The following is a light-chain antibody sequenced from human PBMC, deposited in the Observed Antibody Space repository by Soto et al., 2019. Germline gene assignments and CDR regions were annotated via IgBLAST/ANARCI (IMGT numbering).Light chain of an antibody. CDR1: QSVANSH. J-gene: IGKJ4*01. V-gene: IGKV3-20*01. CDR2: GAS. Sequence: EIVLTQSPGTLSLSPGERATLSCRARQSVANSHLAWYQQKPGQAPRLVIYGASFRATGIPDRFSGSGSGTDFTLTISRLQPEDFAVYYCQQYDRSPLFGGGTKVEF. CDR3: QQYDRSPL.